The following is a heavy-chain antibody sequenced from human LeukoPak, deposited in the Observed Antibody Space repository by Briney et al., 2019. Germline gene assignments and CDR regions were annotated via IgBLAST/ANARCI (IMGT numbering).Heavy chain of an antibody. V-gene: IGHV3-11*01. J-gene: IGHJ4*02. CDR2: ISSSGSTI. Sequence: GGSLRLSCAASGFTSASSMSWVRQAPGKGLEWVSYISSSGSTIYYADSVKGRFTISRDNAKNSLYLQMNSLRAEDTAVYYCARGSEGATIFDYWGQGTLVTVSS. CDR3: ARGSEGATIFDY. D-gene: IGHD1-26*01. CDR1: GFTSASS.